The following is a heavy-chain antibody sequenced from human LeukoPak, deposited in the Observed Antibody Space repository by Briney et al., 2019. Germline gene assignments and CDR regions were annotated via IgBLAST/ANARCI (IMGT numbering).Heavy chain of an antibody. CDR3: ARGLITPQTDDAFDI. D-gene: IGHD3-16*01. Sequence: GGSLRLSCAASGFTFSSYSMNWVRQTPGKGLEWVSSISSTGTYIYYADSVKGRFTISRDNAKNSLYLQMNSLRAEDTALYHCARGLITPQTDDAFDIWGQGTMVTVSS. CDR1: GFTFSSYS. V-gene: IGHV3-21*04. J-gene: IGHJ3*02. CDR2: ISSTGTYI.